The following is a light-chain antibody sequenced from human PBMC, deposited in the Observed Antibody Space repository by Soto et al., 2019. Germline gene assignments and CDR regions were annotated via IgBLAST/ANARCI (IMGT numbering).Light chain of an antibody. J-gene: IGLJ2*01. Sequence: QSALTQPASVSGSPGQSITISCSGISSDNYVSWYQQHPGTAPKLIICRPSGVSNRFSGSKSGNTASLTISGLQAEDEADYYCSSYTSSTIVVFGGGTKLTVL. CDR3: SSYTSSTIVV. V-gene: IGLV2-14*01. CDR1: SSDNY.